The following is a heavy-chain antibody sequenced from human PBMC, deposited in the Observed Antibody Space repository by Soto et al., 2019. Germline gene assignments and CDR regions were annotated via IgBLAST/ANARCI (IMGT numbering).Heavy chain of an antibody. J-gene: IGHJ6*02. CDR2: IIPIFGTA. CDR1: GGTFSSYA. D-gene: IGHD6-13*01. V-gene: IGHV1-69*01. Sequence: QVQLVQSGAEVKKPGSSVKVSCKASGGTFSSYAISWVRQAPGQGLVWMGGIIPIFGTADYAQKFQVRVTITADESTSTAYMGLGSLRSEYTAVYYCARPIRAAAGTYVMDVWGQGTTVTVSS. CDR3: ARPIRAAAGTYVMDV.